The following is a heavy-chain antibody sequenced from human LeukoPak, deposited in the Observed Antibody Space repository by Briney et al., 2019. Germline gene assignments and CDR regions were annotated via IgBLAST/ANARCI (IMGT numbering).Heavy chain of an antibody. D-gene: IGHD6-13*01. CDR2: IGGSGGST. Sequence: PSETLSLTCAVYGGSFSGYCWSWVRQAPGKGLEWVSAIGGSGGSTYYADSVKGRFTISRDNSKNTLYLQMNSLRAEDTAVYYCANTSPTYSSPRDWGQGTLVTVSS. V-gene: IGHV3-23*01. J-gene: IGHJ4*02. CDR3: ANTSPTYSSPRD. CDR1: GGSFSGYC.